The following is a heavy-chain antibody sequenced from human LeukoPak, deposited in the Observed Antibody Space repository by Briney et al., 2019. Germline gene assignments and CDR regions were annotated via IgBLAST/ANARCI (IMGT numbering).Heavy chain of an antibody. CDR3: ARDYDILTAYLSF. CDR2: ISSSGSTI. CDR1: GFTFSDYY. Sequence: PGGSLRLSCAASGFTFSDYYMSWIRQAPGKGLEWVSYISSSGSTIYYADSVKGRFTISRDNAKNSLYLQMNSLRVDDTALYYCARDYDILTAYLSFWGQGTLVTVSS. V-gene: IGHV3-11*04. D-gene: IGHD3-9*01. J-gene: IGHJ4*02.